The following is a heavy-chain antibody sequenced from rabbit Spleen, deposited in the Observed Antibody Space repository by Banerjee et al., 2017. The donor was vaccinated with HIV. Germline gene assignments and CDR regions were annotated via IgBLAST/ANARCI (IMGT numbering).Heavy chain of an antibody. CDR3: ARDYSGYSGALDP. D-gene: IGHD1-1*01. J-gene: IGHJ2*01. Sequence: QEQLVESGGGLVKPEGSLKLSCTASGFSFSNKAVMCWVRQAPGKGLEWIGCIYGGTSGTTYYATWAKGRFTVSKTSSTTVTLQATSLTVADTATYFCARDYSGYSGALDPWGPGTLVTVS. V-gene: IGHV1S45*01. CDR1: GFSFSNKAV. CDR2: IYGGTSGTT.